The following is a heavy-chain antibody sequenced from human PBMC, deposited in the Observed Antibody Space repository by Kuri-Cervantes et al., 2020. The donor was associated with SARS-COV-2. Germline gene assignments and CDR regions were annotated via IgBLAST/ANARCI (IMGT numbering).Heavy chain of an antibody. D-gene: IGHD3-10*01. V-gene: IGHV1-18*04. CDR1: GYTFTSYG. J-gene: IGHJ6*02. CDR2: ISAYNGNT. CDR3: AAGLLWFGHWGYGMDG. Sequence: ASVKVSCKASGYTFTSYGISWVRQAPGQGLEWMGWISAYNGNTNYAQKLQGRVTMTTDTSTSTAYMELRSLRSDDTAVYYCAAGLLWFGHWGYGMDGWGQGTTVTVSS.